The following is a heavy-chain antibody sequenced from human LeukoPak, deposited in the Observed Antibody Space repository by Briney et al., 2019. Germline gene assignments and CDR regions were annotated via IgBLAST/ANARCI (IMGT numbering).Heavy chain of an antibody. CDR3: ARDTVAGDGMDV. D-gene: IGHD4-23*01. CDR1: GFTYSDYW. Sequence: GGSLRLSCAASGFTYSDYWMSWIRQAPGKGLEWLANIKEDGNEKYYVHSVKGRFTISRDNAKNSLYLQMNSLRAEDTAVYYCARDTVAGDGMDVWGQGTTVTVSS. J-gene: IGHJ6*02. CDR2: IKEDGNEK. V-gene: IGHV3-7*01.